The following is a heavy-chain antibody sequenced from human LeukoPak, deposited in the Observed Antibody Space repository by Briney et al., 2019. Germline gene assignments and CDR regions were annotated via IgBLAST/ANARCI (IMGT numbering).Heavy chain of an antibody. D-gene: IGHD1-14*01. CDR2: LYSDGNT. CDR1: GFTVITND. V-gene: IGHV3-53*01. CDR3: ARGVEPLAANTLAY. J-gene: IGHJ4*02. Sequence: GGSLRLCCAASGFTVITNDMTWVRQAPGKGLEWVSVLYSDGNTKYADSVQGRFTISRDNSKNTLYLEMNSLSPDDTAVYYCARGVEPLAANTLAYWGQGTLVTVSS.